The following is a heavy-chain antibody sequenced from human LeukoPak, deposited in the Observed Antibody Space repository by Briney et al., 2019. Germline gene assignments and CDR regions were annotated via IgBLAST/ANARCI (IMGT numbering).Heavy chain of an antibody. CDR1: GFILTELS. J-gene: IGHJ4*02. CDR2: FDREGDEA. Sequence: ASVKVSCKVSGFILTELSIHWVRQAPGKGLEWMASFDREGDEALYAQTFQGRVTMTEDTSTDTAYIEVTRLRSEDTAVYYCVTDHYNNHDNFDYWGQGTLVIASS. CDR3: VTDHYNNHDNFDY. D-gene: IGHD1-1*01. V-gene: IGHV1-24*01.